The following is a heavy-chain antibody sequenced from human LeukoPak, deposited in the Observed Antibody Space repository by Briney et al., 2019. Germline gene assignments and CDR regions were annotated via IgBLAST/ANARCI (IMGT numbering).Heavy chain of an antibody. CDR2: IIPVLNIT. Sequence: SVKVSCKTSGGTFSSSAITWVRQAPGQGLEWMGRIIPVLNITRYTQKFQGRVTITADTSTSTVYMELSSLRSEETAVYYCARDQGLTAPPPYGLDVWGQGTTAIVSS. CDR3: ARDQGLTAPPPYGLDV. CDR1: GGTFSSSA. V-gene: IGHV1-69*04. D-gene: IGHD5-18*01. J-gene: IGHJ6*02.